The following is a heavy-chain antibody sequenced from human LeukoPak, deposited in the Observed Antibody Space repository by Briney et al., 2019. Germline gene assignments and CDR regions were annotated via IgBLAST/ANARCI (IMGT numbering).Heavy chain of an antibody. D-gene: IGHD5-18*01. CDR3: ARQTRYNYGPAFDF. V-gene: IGHV4-61*08. CDR2: IYNSGNT. J-gene: IGHJ4*02. Sequence: SETLSLTCTVSGGSISSGGYYWSWIRQHPGKGLEWIGDIYNSGNTNYNPSLKSRVTMSVSTSKNQFSLSLSSVTAADTAVYYCARQTRYNYGPAFDFWGQGALVTVSS. CDR1: GGSISSGGYY.